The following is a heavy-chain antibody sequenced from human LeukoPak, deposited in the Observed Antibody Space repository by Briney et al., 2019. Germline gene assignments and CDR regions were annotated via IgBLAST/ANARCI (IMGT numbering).Heavy chain of an antibody. D-gene: IGHD2-21*01. CDR1: GGSLSSYY. J-gene: IGHJ4*02. CDR2: IYYSGST. CDR3: ARDRVNEYYFDY. Sequence: SETLSLTCTVSGGSLSSYYWSWIRQPPGKGLEWIGYIYYSGSTNYNPSLKSRVTISVDTSKNQFSLKLSSVTAADTAVYYCARDRVNEYYFDYWGQGTLVTVSS. V-gene: IGHV4-59*12.